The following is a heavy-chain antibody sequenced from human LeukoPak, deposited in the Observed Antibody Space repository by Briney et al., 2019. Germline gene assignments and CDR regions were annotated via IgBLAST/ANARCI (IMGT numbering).Heavy chain of an antibody. Sequence: GESLKISCKGSGYSFTSYWIGWVRQMPGKGLEWMGIIYPGDSDTRYSTSFQGQVTFSADKSISTAYLQTSSMKASDTAMYYCATVEMATWGDAFDIWGQGTMVTVSS. D-gene: IGHD5-24*01. CDR1: GYSFTSYW. J-gene: IGHJ3*02. CDR3: ATVEMATWGDAFDI. V-gene: IGHV5-51*01. CDR2: IYPGDSDT.